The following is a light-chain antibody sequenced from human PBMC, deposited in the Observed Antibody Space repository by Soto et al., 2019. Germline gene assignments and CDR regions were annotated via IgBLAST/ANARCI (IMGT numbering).Light chain of an antibody. V-gene: IGKV1-39*01. CDR2: AGS. Sequence: DFQMTQSPSSLSAPVGDRVTITCRASQSISSCLNWYQQKPVKAPKLPIFAGSSLQSGVPSRFSGRGFWTDFTLTISSLQPEDFATYYCQQDNCFPWTFGQGAKVDFK. J-gene: IGKJ1*01. CDR1: QSISSC. CDR3: QQDNCFPWT.